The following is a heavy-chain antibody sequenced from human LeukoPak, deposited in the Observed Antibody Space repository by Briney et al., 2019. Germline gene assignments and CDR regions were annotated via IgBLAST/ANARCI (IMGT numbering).Heavy chain of an antibody. CDR1: GGSISSSSYY. CDR2: IYYSGST. J-gene: IGHJ3*02. CDR3: ARRRGYCSGGSCYPAPGAFDI. V-gene: IGHV4-39*07. D-gene: IGHD2-15*01. Sequence: SETLSLTCTVSGGSISSSSYYWGWIRQPPGKGLEWIGSIYYSGSTYYNLSLKSRVTISVDTSKNQFSLKLSSVTAADTAVYYCARRRGYCSGGSCYPAPGAFDIWGQGTMVTVSS.